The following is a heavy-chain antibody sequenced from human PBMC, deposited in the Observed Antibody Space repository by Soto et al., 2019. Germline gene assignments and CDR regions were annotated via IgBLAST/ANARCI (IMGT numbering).Heavy chain of an antibody. V-gene: IGHV4-59*08. D-gene: IGHD3-10*01. CDR2: IYYSGST. CDR1: GGSISSYY. Sequence: SETLSLTCTVSGGSISSYYWSWIRQPPGKGLEWIGYIYYSGSTNYNPSLKSRVTISVDTSKNQFSLKLSSVTAADTAVYYCASLWFGANSKYYFDYWGQGTLVTVSS. CDR3: ASLWFGANSKYYFDY. J-gene: IGHJ4*02.